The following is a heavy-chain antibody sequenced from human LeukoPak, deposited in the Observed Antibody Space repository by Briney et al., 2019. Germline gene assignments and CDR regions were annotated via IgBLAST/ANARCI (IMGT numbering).Heavy chain of an antibody. CDR2: IGTAGDT. V-gene: IGHV3-13*01. CDR3: VRVRLGAKKRVVNYDFDL. Sequence: GGSLRLSCAASGFTFSTYDMHWVRQVTGKGLEWVSAIGTAGDTYYTDSVKGRFTISRDNAKNSLYLQMTSLSAGDTAVYYCVRVRLGAKKRVVNYDFDLWGRGNLVTVSS. CDR1: GFTFSTYD. D-gene: IGHD3-16*01. J-gene: IGHJ2*01.